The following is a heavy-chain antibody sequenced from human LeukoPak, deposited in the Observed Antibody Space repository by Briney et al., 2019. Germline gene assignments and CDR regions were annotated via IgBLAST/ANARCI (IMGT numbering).Heavy chain of an antibody. Sequence: GRSLRLSCAASGFTFRSYAMHWVRQAPGKGLEWVAVISYDGSNKFYADSVKGRFTISRDNSKNTLFLQMNSLRAEDTAVYYCARDRSQRAYSYGPDGEWGQGTLVTVSS. D-gene: IGHD5-18*01. CDR3: ARDRSQRAYSYGPDGE. J-gene: IGHJ4*02. CDR1: GFTFRSYA. V-gene: IGHV3-30*01. CDR2: ISYDGSNK.